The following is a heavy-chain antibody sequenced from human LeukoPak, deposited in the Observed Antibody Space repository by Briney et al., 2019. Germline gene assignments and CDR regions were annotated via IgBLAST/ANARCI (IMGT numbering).Heavy chain of an antibody. CDR3: VGNRPSVDH. V-gene: IGHV3-74*01. J-gene: IGHJ4*02. Sequence: PGGSLGHCGAACGLTLSYYWVQWLRQAGGKVLVWVLRVNSDGSSTTYADSVKGRFTISRDNAKNTLYLQMNSVRAEDTAVYYCVGNRPSVDHWGQGSLVTVSS. D-gene: IGHD4-17*01. CDR1: GLTLSYYW. CDR2: VNSDGSST.